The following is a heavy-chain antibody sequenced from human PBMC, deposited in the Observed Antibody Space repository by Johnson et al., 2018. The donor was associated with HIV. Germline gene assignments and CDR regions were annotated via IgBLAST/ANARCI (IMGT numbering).Heavy chain of an antibody. D-gene: IGHD3-22*01. CDR3: ARDRGYWDAFDI. CDR2: ISSSGTTV. V-gene: IGHV3-11*04. CDR1: GFTFSDYY. Sequence: QVLLVESGGGLVQPGGSLRLSCAASGFTFSDYYMSWIRQTPGKGLEWVSYISSSGTTVYNADSVKGRFSISRDNAKQSLYLQMNSLRAEDTAVYYCARDRGYWDAFDIWGQGTMVTVSS. J-gene: IGHJ3*02.